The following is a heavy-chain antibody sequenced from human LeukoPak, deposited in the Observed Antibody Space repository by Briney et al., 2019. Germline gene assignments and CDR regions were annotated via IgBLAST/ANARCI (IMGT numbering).Heavy chain of an antibody. CDR1: GGSISSGSYY. CDR3: ASQSLQDVDY. Sequence: PSETLSLTCTVSGGSISSGSYYWSWIRQPAGKGLEWIGRIYTSGSTNYNPSLKSRVTISVDTSKNQFSLKLSSVTAADTAVYSCASQSLQDVDYWGQGTLVTVSS. D-gene: IGHD4-11*01. CDR2: IYTSGST. V-gene: IGHV4-61*02. J-gene: IGHJ4*02.